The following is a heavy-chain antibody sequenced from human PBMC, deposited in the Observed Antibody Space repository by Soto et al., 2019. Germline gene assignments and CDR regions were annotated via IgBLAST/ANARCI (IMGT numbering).Heavy chain of an antibody. CDR1: GFTFGSYG. D-gene: IGHD6-13*01. V-gene: IGHV3-33*01. Sequence: QVQLVESGGGVVQPGRSLRLSCAASGFTFGSYGMHWVRQAPGKGLEWVAVIWYDGSNKYYADSVKGRFTISRDKSKNHLYLQMKSLRAEEKAVYYCCKISSSRWGDLEYWGQGTLVTGSS. CDR2: IWYDGSNK. CDR3: CKISSSRWGDLEY. J-gene: IGHJ4*02.